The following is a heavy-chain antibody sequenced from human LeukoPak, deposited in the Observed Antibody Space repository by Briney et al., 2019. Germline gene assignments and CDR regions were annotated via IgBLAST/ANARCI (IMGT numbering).Heavy chain of an antibody. V-gene: IGHV3-7*01. CDR1: GFTFSSYW. Sequence: PGGSLRLSCAASGFTFSSYWMSWVRQAPGKGLEWVANIKQDGSEKYYVDSVKGRFTISRDNSKNTLYLQMNSLRAEDTAVYYCAKDAAAGSTYYYYYMDVWGKGTTVTVSS. CDR2: IKQDGSEK. J-gene: IGHJ6*03. D-gene: IGHD6-13*01. CDR3: AKDAAAGSTYYYYYMDV.